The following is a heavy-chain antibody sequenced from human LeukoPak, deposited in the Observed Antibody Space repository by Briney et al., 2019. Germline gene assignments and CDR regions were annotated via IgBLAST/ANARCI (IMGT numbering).Heavy chain of an antibody. V-gene: IGHV3-21*01. CDR1: GFTFSSYS. D-gene: IGHD2-21*01. Sequence: TPGGSLRLSCAASGFTFSSYSMNWVRQAPGKGLEWVSSISSSSSYIYYADSVKGRFTISRDNAKNSLYLQMNSLRAEDTAVYYCARDPEANVDGGVDYWGQGTLVTVSS. J-gene: IGHJ4*02. CDR2: ISSSSSYI. CDR3: ARDPEANVDGGVDY.